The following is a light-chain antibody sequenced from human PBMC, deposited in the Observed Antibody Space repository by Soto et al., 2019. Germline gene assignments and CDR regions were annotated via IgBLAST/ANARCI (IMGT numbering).Light chain of an antibody. J-gene: IGLJ1*01. CDR3: ATWNDSLNGFYV. CDR1: TSNIGSSY. CDR2: RNN. V-gene: IGLV1-47*01. Sequence: QSVLTQPPSASWTPGQGVTISCSGSTSNIGSSYVYWYHQLPGTAPKLLIYRNNQRPSGVPGRSSGSKSGTSGYLAISGLRSVDEADYFCATWNDSLNGFYVFGTGTKVTVL.